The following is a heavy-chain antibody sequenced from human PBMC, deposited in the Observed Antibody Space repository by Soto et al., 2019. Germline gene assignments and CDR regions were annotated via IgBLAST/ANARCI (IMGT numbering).Heavy chain of an antibody. CDR1: GDSIRNYY. V-gene: IGHV4-59*01. J-gene: IGHJ4*02. Sequence: NPRKTLSLTCTVSGDSIRNYYWSWIRQPPGKGLEWIGYIYYSGSTSSNPSLKSRVTISVDTPKNQFSLKLSSVTAADTAVYYCARVNYYDSSGYSVDYWGQGTLVTVSS. CDR2: IYYSGST. CDR3: ARVNYYDSSGYSVDY. D-gene: IGHD3-22*01.